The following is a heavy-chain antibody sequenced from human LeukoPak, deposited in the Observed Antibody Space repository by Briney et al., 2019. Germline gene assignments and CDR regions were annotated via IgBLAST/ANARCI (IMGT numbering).Heavy chain of an antibody. CDR3: ARTDY. CDR2: ISSGGSTM. V-gene: IGHV3-48*03. J-gene: IGHJ4*02. CDR1: GFTFSSSE. Sequence: GGSLRLSCAASGFTFSSSEMNWVRQAPGKGLEWVSYISSGGSTMYYADSVRGRFTVSRDNAQNSLHLQLSSLRAEDTAVYYCARTDYWGQGTLVTVSS.